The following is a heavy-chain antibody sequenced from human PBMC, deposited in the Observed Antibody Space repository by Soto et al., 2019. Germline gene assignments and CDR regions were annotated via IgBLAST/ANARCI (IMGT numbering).Heavy chain of an antibody. CDR2: ITADGSST. CDR1: GFSISGYW. Sequence: GGSLRLSCAASGFSISGYWMHWVRQAPGKGLVWVSHITADGSSTNYADSVKGRFTISRDNAKNTLYLEMGSLRAEDTALYYCARVDKYYTLRDTYYVFHYWGQGTLVTVSS. CDR3: ARVDKYYTLRDTYYVFHY. V-gene: IGHV3-74*01. D-gene: IGHD3-16*01. J-gene: IGHJ4*02.